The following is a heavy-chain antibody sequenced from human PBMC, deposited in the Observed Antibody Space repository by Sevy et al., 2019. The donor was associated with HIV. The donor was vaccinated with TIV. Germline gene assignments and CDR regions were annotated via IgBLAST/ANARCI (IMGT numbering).Heavy chain of an antibody. CDR2: LYLGGST. J-gene: IGHJ4*02. D-gene: IGHD3-3*01. Sequence: GSLRLSCTASGLIVSSNFMSWVRQAPGKGLEWVSVLYLGGSTYYADSVKGRFTISRGDSKNTLYLQMNSLRAEDTAVYFCARGKHISDYYGSFDYWGQGTLVTVSS. V-gene: IGHV3-53*01. CDR1: GLIVSSNF. CDR3: ARGKHISDYYGSFDY.